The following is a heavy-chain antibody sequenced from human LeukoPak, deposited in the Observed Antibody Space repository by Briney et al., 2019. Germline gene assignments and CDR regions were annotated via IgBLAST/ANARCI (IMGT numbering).Heavy chain of an antibody. D-gene: IGHD3-22*01. CDR1: GFTFSRNA. CDR3: AKPDDSSGYSAAFDY. J-gene: IGHJ4*02. Sequence: GGSLRPSCAASGFTFSRNAMSWVRRSPGKGLDWVSAISGSGTNTYYGDSVKGRFTISRDNSKNTLYLQMNSLRAEDTAVYYCAKPDDSSGYSAAFDYWGQGTLVTVSS. V-gene: IGHV3-23*01. CDR2: ISGSGTNT.